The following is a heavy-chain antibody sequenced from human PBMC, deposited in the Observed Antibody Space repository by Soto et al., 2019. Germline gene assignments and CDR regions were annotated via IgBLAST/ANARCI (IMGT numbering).Heavy chain of an antibody. D-gene: IGHD4-4*01. CDR3: AKPFYLGVTTVAYYYMDV. V-gene: IGHV3-23*01. CDR2: ISGSGGTT. CDR1: GFTFNNYA. Sequence: PGGSLRLSCAASGFTFNNYAMTWVRQAPGKGLEWVSGISGSGGTTFYAGSVKGRFAISRDNSKNTLYLQMNSLRAEDTAVYYCAKPFYLGVTTVAYYYMDVWGKGTTVTVSS. J-gene: IGHJ6*03.